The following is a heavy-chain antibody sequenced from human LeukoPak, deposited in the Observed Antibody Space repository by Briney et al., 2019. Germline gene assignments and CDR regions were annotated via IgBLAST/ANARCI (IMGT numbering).Heavy chain of an antibody. J-gene: IGHJ6*03. CDR3: ARAAYCSSTSCFRYYYMDV. CDR2: ISSGSNYI. CDR1: GFIFSSYT. D-gene: IGHD2-2*01. Sequence: GGSLRLSCAASGFIFSSYTMNWVRQAPGKGLEWVSSISSGSNYIYYADSVKGRFTISRDNAKNSLYLQMNSLRAEDTAVYYCARAAYCSSTSCFRYYYMDVRGKGTTVTVSS. V-gene: IGHV3-21*04.